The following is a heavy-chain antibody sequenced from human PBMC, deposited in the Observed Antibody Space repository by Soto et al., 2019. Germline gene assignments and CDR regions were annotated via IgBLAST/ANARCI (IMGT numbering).Heavy chain of an antibody. CDR2: ITFDGSKQ. J-gene: IGHJ4*02. V-gene: IGHV3-30*18. Sequence: QVQLVESGGGVVQAGRSLRLSCAASGFTFSNYGMHWLRQAPVKGLEWVAVITFDGSKQYNPDTDSVRGRFTISRDNSKNTLYLQMNSLRPEATAVYYCAKETRVASRPFYFDYWGQGTLVTVPS. CDR1: GFTFSNYG. D-gene: IGHD6-6*01. CDR3: AKETRVASRPFYFDY.